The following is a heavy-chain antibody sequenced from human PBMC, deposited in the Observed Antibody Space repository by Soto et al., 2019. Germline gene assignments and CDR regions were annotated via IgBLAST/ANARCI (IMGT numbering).Heavy chain of an antibody. CDR1: GFTFGSYA. D-gene: IGHD3-16*01. CDR3: AKFRGPSYSYYAMDV. J-gene: IGHJ6*04. Sequence: EVQLLESGGGLVQPGGSLRLSCAASGFTFGSYAMNWLRQAPGRGLECVSFISGSGRTTYYADSVKGRFTVSRDNSKNTLYLQMNSLIAEDPALYCCAKFRGPSYSYYAMDVWGKGTTVTVSS. CDR2: ISGSGRTT. V-gene: IGHV3-23*01.